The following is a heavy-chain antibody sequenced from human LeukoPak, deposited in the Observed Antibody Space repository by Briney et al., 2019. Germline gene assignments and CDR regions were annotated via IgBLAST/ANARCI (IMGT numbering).Heavy chain of an antibody. D-gene: IGHD3-10*01. CDR1: GFIFSSYA. CDR3: ARGGIKGPHDAYDI. V-gene: IGHV3-64*01. Sequence: GGSLRLSCAASGFIFSSYAMHWVRQAPGKGLEYVSAISGNGGTTYYANSVKGRFTISRDNPKNTLYFQMDSLRAEDMAVYYCARGGIKGPHDAYDIWGQGTVVTVSS. J-gene: IGHJ3*02. CDR2: ISGNGGTT.